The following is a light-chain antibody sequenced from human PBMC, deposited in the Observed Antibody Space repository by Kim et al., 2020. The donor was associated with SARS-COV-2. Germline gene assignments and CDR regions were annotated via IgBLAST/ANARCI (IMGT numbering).Light chain of an antibody. CDR1: TGAVTSDQY. V-gene: IGLV7-46*01. J-gene: IGLJ3*02. Sequence: GGTVTLTCGPSTGAVTSDQYPYWLQQKPAQATRKLLFDTSRRHSWTPARFSGSLLGARASLTLSGAPPEDEADYYCLLSYRDPRGVFSGGTQLTVL. CDR3: LLSYRDPRGV. CDR2: DTS.